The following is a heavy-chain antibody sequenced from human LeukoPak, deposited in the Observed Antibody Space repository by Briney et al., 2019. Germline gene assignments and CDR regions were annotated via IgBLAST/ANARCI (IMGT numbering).Heavy chain of an antibody. CDR2: ITSSGSTI. CDR1: GDTFSSYE. J-gene: IGHJ4*02. CDR3: ARRVGSTGLDY. V-gene: IGHV3-48*03. D-gene: IGHD2-8*02. Sequence: PGGSLRLSCAASGDTFSSYEMNWVRQAPGKGLEWVSYITSSGSTIYYADSVKGRFTISRDNAKTSLYLQTDSLRAEDTAVYYCARRVGSTGLDYWGQGTLVTVSS.